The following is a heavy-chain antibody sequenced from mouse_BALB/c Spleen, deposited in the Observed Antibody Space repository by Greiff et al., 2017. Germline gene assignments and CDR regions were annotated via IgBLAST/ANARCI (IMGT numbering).Heavy chain of an antibody. Sequence: LVAPSQSLSITCTALGFSLTDYGLSWIRQPLGKGLEWLGVIRGGVSTYYNSALKSRLSISKDNSKSQVFFKMNSLQTDDTAMYYCAKHEGRYYAMDYWGQGTSVTVSS. CDR2: IRGGVST. V-gene: IGHV2-6-5*01. J-gene: IGHJ4*01. CDR3: AKHEGRYYAMDY. CDR1: GFSLTDYG.